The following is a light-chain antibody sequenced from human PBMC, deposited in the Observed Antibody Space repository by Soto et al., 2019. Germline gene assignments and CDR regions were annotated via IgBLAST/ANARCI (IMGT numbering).Light chain of an antibody. Sequence: EIVLTQSPGTLSLSPGERATLSCRASQSVSSSYLAWYQQKPGQAPRLLIYGASSRATGIPDRFSGSGSGTDFTLTISRLEPEDFAVYYCQQYGSSHWTFGQGNKVEIK. V-gene: IGKV3-20*01. CDR3: QQYGSSHWT. J-gene: IGKJ1*01. CDR1: QSVSSSY. CDR2: GAS.